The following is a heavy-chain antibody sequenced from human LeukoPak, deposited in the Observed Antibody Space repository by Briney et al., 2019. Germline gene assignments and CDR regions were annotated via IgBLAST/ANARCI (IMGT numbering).Heavy chain of an antibody. CDR1: GFTFSSYA. J-gene: IGHJ2*01. Sequence: GGSLRLSCAASGFTFSSYAMSWVRQAPGKGLEWVSAISGSGGSTYYADSVRGRFTISRDNSKNTLYLQMNSLRAEDTAVYYCAKGVYAILYWYFDLWGRGTLVTVSS. D-gene: IGHD2-8*01. CDR3: AKGVYAILYWYFDL. V-gene: IGHV3-23*01. CDR2: ISGSGGST.